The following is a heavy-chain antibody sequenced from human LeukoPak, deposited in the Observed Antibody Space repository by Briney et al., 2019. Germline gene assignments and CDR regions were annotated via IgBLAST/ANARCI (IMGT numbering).Heavy chain of an antibody. CDR1: GGSISSNNW. CDR3: ARPHYYYGMDV. CDR2: IAHSGIT. J-gene: IGHJ6*02. V-gene: IGHV4-4*02. Sequence: SGTLSLTCAVSGGSISSNNWWSWVRQPPGKGLEWIGEIAHSGITNYNPSLKSRVTISVDKSKNQFSLKLSSVTAADTAVYYCARPHYYYGMDVWGQGTTVTVFS.